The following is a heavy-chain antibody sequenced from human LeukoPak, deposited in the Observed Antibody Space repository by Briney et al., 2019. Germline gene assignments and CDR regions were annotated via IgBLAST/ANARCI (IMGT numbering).Heavy chain of an antibody. V-gene: IGHV4-34*01. D-gene: IGHD5/OR15-5a*01. J-gene: IGHJ6*02. Sequence: SETLSLTCAVYGGSFSGYYWSWIRQPPGKGLEWIGEINHSGSTNYNPSLKSRVTISVDTSKNQFSLKLSSVTAADTAVYYCAIYRSYYYGMDVWGQGTTVTVS. CDR3: AIYRSYYYGMDV. CDR1: GGSFSGYY. CDR2: INHSGST.